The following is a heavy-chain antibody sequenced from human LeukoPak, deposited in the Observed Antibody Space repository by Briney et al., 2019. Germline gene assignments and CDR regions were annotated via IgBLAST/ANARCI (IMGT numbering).Heavy chain of an antibody. CDR1: GFTLSSYW. J-gene: IGHJ4*02. Sequence: PGGSLRLSCAASGFTLSSYWMSWVRQAPGMGLEWVANINEDGSKKFYVDSVKGRFTISRDNAKNSLYLQMNSLRAEDTAVYYCARTSIALPKLLVLWGQGTLVTVSS. CDR2: INEDGSKK. CDR3: ARTSIALPKLLVL. D-gene: IGHD6-6*01. V-gene: IGHV3-7*01.